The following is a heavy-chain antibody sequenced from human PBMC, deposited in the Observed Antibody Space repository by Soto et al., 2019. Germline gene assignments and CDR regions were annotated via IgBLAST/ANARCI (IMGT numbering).Heavy chain of an antibody. V-gene: IGHV4-4*02. CDR3: ARDIGYRELVYYYGMDV. CDR2: IYHSGST. CDR1: GGSISSSNW. Sequence: QVQLQESGPGLVKPSGTLSLTCAVSGGSISSSNWWSWVRQPPGKGLEWIGEIYHSGSTNYNPSLKSRVTISVDKSKNQFSRKLSSVTAADTAVYYCARDIGYRELVYYYGMDVWGQGTTVTVSS. J-gene: IGHJ6*02. D-gene: IGHD4-4*01.